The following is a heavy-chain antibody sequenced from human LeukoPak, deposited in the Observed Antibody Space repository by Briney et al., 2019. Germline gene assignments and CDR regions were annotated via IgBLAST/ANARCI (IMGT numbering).Heavy chain of an antibody. D-gene: IGHD6-13*01. J-gene: IGHJ4*02. CDR1: GFTFNNYW. V-gene: IGHV3-7*01. Sequence: GGSLRLSCAASGFTFNNYWMSWVRQAPGKGLEWVANIKQDGIEKYYVNSVKGRFTISRDNATNSMYLQMNRLRAEDLAVYECAEHTSNWYHFEYWGQGTLVTVSS. CDR3: AEHTSNWYHFEY. CDR2: IKQDGIEK.